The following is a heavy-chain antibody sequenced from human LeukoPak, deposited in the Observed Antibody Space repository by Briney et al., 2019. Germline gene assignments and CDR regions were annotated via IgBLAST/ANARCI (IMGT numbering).Heavy chain of an antibody. Sequence: GGSLRLSCAASGFTFSYNTMHWVRRTPGKGLEWVVLVSYDGSIKRYADSVKGRFTISRDNPNNILYLQMDSLRAEDTAVYYCARDGQGGVADVFNIGGQGTMVSASS. V-gene: IGHV3-30-3*01. J-gene: IGHJ3*02. D-gene: IGHD3-16*01. CDR2: VSYDGSIK. CDR1: GFTFSYNT. CDR3: ARDGQGGVADVFNI.